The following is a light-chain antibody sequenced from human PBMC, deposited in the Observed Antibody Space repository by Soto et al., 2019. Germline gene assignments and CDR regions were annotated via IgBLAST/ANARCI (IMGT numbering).Light chain of an antibody. CDR1: QSISSY. J-gene: IGKJ3*01. V-gene: IGKV1-39*01. CDR2: AAS. Sequence: DIQMTQSPSSLSASVGDRVTITCRASQSISSYLNWYQQKPGKAPKLLIYAASSLQSGVPSRFSGSGSWTDFTLTISSLQPEDFATYYCQQSYSTRPFTFGPGTKVDIK. CDR3: QQSYSTRPFT.